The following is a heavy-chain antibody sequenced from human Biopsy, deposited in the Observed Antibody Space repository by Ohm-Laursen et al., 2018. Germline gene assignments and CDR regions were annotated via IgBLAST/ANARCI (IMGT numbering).Heavy chain of an antibody. V-gene: IGHV3-48*04. D-gene: IGHD3-22*01. J-gene: IGHJ6*02. CDR3: ARGKYKDFSTGLPRPYHYTLDF. Sequence: GSLRLSCTASGFTFSTYGMNWVRQAPGKGLEWVSHISRSSSTIYYADSVKGRFTISRDNTNNSLYLQMTSLRPEDTAVFYCARGKYKDFSTGLPRPYHYTLDFWGPGTTVTVSS. CDR1: GFTFSTYG. CDR2: ISRSSSTI.